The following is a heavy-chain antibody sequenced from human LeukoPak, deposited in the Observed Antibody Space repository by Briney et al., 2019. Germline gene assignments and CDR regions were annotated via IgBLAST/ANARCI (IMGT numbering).Heavy chain of an antibody. J-gene: IGHJ4*02. CDR3: ARASNRRIAVAGTFDY. CDR1: GGSISSGGYY. CDR2: IYYSGST. D-gene: IGHD6-19*01. V-gene: IGHV4-31*03. Sequence: SETLSLTCTVSGGSISSGGYYWSWIRQHPGKGLEWIGYIYYSGSTYYNPSLKSRVTISVDTSKNQFSLKLSSVTAADTAVYYCARASNRRIAVAGTFDYWGQGTLVTVSS.